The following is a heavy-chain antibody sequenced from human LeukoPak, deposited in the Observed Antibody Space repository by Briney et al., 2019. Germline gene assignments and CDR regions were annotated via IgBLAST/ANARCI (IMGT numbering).Heavy chain of an antibody. D-gene: IGHD3-10*01. J-gene: IGHJ4*02. CDR2: IYTSGST. V-gene: IGHV4-61*02. Sequence: SETLSLTCTVSGGSISSGSYFWSWIRQPAGKGLEWIGRIYTSGSTNYNPSLESRVAISVDTSKNQFSLKLSSVTAADTAVYYCARRFRGRAYFPPETIDYWGQGTLVTVSS. CDR3: ARRFRGRAYFPPETIDY. CDR1: GGSISSGSYF.